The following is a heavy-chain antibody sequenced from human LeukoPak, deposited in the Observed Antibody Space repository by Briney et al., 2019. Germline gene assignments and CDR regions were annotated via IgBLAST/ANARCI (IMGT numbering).Heavy chain of an antibody. CDR2: INHSGST. Sequence: SETLSLTCAVYGGSFSGYYWSWLRHPPGKGLEWIGEINHSGSTNYNPSLKSRVTISVDTSKNQFSLKLSSVTAADTAVYYCAREGLELLTNWFDAWGQGTLVTVAS. CDR3: AREGLELLTNWFDA. CDR1: GGSFSGYY. V-gene: IGHV4-34*01. J-gene: IGHJ5*02. D-gene: IGHD1-7*01.